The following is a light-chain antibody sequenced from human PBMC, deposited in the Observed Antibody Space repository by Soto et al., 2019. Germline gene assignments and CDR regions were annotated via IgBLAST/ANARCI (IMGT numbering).Light chain of an antibody. Sequence: DTQMTQSPSSLSASVGDRVTITCRASQGISDFLAWYQQKPGKVPKLLIYAASTLQSGVPSRFSGSGSGTDFTLTISSLQPEDVATYYCQKYNSAPSLTFGGGNKVAIK. J-gene: IGKJ4*01. V-gene: IGKV1-27*01. CDR1: QGISDF. CDR3: QKYNSAPSLT. CDR2: AAS.